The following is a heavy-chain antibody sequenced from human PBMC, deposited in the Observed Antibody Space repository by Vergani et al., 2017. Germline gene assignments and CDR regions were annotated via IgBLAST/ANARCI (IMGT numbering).Heavy chain of an antibody. V-gene: IGHV4-34*01. CDR2: INHSRST. J-gene: IGHJ6*03. Sequence: QVQLQQWGAGLLKPSETLSLTCAVYGGSFSGYYWSWILQPPGKGLEWIGEINHSRSTNYNPSLKSLVTISVDTSKNQISLKLCSVTAADTVVYYCVRRPGYSSSWYHYYYYMDVWGKGTTVTVSS. CDR1: GGSFSGYY. CDR3: VRRPGYSSSWYHYYYYMDV. D-gene: IGHD6-13*01.